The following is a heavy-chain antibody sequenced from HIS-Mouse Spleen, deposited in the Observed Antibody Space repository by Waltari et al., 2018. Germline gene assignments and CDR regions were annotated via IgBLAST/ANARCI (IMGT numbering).Heavy chain of an antibody. D-gene: IGHD6-13*01. CDR2: IYYGGCT. CDR1: GGSISSSSYY. V-gene: IGHV4-39*07. CDR3: AREIPYSSSWYDWYFDL. J-gene: IGHJ2*01. Sequence: QLQLQESGPGLVKPSETLSLTCTVSGGSISSSSYYWGWIRQPPGKGLEGGGCIYYGGCTHDNPTLRSRVTISVDTSKNQFSLKLSSVTAADTAVYYCAREIPYSSSWYDWYFDLWGRGTLVTVSS.